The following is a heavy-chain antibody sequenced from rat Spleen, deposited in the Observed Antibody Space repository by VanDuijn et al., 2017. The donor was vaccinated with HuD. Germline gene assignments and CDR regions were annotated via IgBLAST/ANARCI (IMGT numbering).Heavy chain of an antibody. CDR2: ISYDGGST. V-gene: IGHV5-20*01. J-gene: IGHJ2*01. CDR3: TTGHY. CDR1: GFTFSNYG. Sequence: EVQLVESGGGLVQPGRSMKLSCAASGFTFSNYGMAWVRQAPKKGLEWVAYISYDGGSTYYRDPVKGRFTISRDNAKSTLYLQMDSLRSEDTATYYCTTGHYWGQGVMVTVSS.